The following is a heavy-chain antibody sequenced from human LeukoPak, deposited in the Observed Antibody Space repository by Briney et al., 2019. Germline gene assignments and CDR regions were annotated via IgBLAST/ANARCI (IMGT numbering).Heavy chain of an antibody. D-gene: IGHD4-17*01. CDR3: AKDARRVTILYYFDY. Sequence: GGSLRLSCAASGFTFSNYGMHWVRQAPGKGLEWVAVISYDGSNKYYVDSVKGRFTISRDNSKNTLYLQMNSLRPGDTAVYYCAKDARRVTILYYFDYWGQGTLVTVSS. V-gene: IGHV3-30*18. J-gene: IGHJ4*02. CDR2: ISYDGSNK. CDR1: GFTFSNYG.